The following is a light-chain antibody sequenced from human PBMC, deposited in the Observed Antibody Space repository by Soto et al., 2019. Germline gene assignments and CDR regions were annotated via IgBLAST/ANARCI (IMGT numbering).Light chain of an antibody. V-gene: IGKV3-15*01. J-gene: IGKJ5*01. CDR3: QQYNNWPIT. CDR1: QSVSSN. Sequence: EIVMPQSHATLSVSPGESAPLSCRASQSVSSNLAWYQQKPGQAPRLLIYGASTRATGIPARFSGSGSGTEFTLTISSLQSEEFAVYYCQQYNNWPITFGQGTRLEIK. CDR2: GAS.